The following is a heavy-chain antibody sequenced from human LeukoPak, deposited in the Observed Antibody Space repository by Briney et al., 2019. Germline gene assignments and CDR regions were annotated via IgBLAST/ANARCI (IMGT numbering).Heavy chain of an antibody. J-gene: IGHJ4*02. Sequence: KASETLSLTCTVSGGSISSSSYYWGWIRQPPGKGLEWIGSIYYSGSTYYNPSLKSRVTISVDTSKNQFSLKLSSVTAADTAVYYCASLEYALLYYFDYWGQGTLVTVSS. CDR3: ASLEYALLYYFDY. CDR1: GGSISSSSYY. D-gene: IGHD2-8*01. V-gene: IGHV4-39*01. CDR2: IYYSGST.